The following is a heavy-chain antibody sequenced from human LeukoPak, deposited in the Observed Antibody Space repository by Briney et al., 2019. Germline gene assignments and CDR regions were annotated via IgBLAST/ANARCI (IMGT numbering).Heavy chain of an antibody. CDR3: AKEHIIVASTADY. Sequence: PGGSLRLSCAASGFTFSSYVMTWVRQAPGKGLEWVSAISGSGTSTYYADSVKGRFTISRDNSKNTLYLQMNSLRVEDTAVYYCAKEHIIVASTADYWGQGILVTVSS. V-gene: IGHV3-23*01. D-gene: IGHD5-12*01. CDR1: GFTFSSYV. J-gene: IGHJ4*02. CDR2: ISGSGTST.